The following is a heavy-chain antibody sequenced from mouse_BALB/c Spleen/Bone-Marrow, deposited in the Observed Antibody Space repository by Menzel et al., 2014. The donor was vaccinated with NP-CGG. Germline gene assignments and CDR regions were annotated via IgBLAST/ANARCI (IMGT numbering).Heavy chain of an antibody. D-gene: IGHD2-3*01. J-gene: IGHJ2*01. CDR2: ISYSGST. V-gene: IGHV3-8*02. CDR3: ARYDGYSFDY. CDR1: GDSINSGY. Sequence: EVKLMESGPSLVKPSQTLSLTCSVTGDSINSGYWNWIRKFPGNKLEYMGYISYSGSTYYNPSLKSRTSITRDTSKNQYYLQLNSVTTEDTATYYCARYDGYSFDYWGQGTTLTVSS.